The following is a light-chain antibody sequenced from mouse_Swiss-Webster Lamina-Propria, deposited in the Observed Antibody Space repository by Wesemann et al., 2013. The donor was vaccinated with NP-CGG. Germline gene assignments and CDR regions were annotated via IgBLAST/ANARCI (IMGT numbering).Light chain of an antibody. Sequence: DIVMTQSQKFMSTSVGDRVSVTCKASQNVGTNVAWYQQKPGQSPKALIYSASYRYSGVPDRFTGSGSGTDSPLTISNVQSEDLAEYFCQQYNSYPLTFGSGTKLEIK. CDR1: QNVGTN. J-gene: IGKJ4*01. CDR2: SAS. CDR3: QQYNSYPLT. V-gene: IGKV6-15*01.